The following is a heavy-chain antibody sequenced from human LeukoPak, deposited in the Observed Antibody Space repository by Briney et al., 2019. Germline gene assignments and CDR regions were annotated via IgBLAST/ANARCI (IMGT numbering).Heavy chain of an antibody. CDR2: ISSSSSYI. V-gene: IGHV3-21*01. J-gene: IGHJ4*02. Sequence: GGSLRLSCAASGFAFSSYSMNWVRQAPGKGLEWVSSISSSSSYIYYADSVKGRFTISRDNDKNSLYLQMNSLRAEDTAVYYCASHSIGYCSGGSCYSFWGQGTLVTVSS. CDR1: GFAFSSYS. CDR3: ASHSIGYCSGGSCYSF. D-gene: IGHD2-15*01.